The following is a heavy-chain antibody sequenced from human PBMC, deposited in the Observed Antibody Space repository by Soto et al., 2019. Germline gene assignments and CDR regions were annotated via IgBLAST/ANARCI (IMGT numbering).Heavy chain of an antibody. CDR1: GGTFSSYA. Sequence: QVQLVQSGAEVKKPGSSVKVSCKASGGTFSSYAISWVRHAPGQGLEWMGGIIPIVGTANYAQKFQGRVTITADESTSTAYMKLSSLRSEDTAVYYCARARNSGSPPGYGMDVWGQGTTVTVSS. CDR3: ARARNSGSPPGYGMDV. J-gene: IGHJ6*02. V-gene: IGHV1-69*01. CDR2: IIPIVGTA. D-gene: IGHD1-26*01.